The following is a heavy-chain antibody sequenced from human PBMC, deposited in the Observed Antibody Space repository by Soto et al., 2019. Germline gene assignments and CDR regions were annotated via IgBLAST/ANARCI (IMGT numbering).Heavy chain of an antibody. J-gene: IGHJ4*02. CDR1: GGSISSSSYY. D-gene: IGHD5-18*01. CDR2: IYYSGST. Sequence: NPSETLSLTCTVSGGSISSSSYYWGWIRQPPGKGLEWIGSIYYSGSTYYNPSLKSRVTISVDTSKNQFSLKLSSVTAADTAVYYCARWPLYSYGSEGDYWGQGTLVTVSS. V-gene: IGHV4-39*07. CDR3: ARWPLYSYGSEGDY.